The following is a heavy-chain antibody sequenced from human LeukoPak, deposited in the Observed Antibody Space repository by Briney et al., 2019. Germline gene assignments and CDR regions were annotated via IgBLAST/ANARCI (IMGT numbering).Heavy chain of an antibody. J-gene: IGHJ3*01. CDR3: ARAPYDRGGYGAFDL. Sequence: PGGSLRLSCAAYVFSFSDHWMTWVRQAPGKGLEWVANIKQDGSETYYVDSVRGRFTISRDNAKNSLYLQMNSLRAEDTAIYYCARAPYDRGGYGAFDLWGLGTTITVSS. CDR1: VFSFSDHW. V-gene: IGHV3-7*01. CDR2: IKQDGSET. D-gene: IGHD3-22*01.